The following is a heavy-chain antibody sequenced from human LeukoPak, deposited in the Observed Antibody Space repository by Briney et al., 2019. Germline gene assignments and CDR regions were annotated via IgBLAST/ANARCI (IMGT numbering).Heavy chain of an antibody. V-gene: IGHV3-20*04. CDR3: ARASHYDSSGYYFGY. D-gene: IGHD3-22*01. J-gene: IGHJ4*02. CDR1: GFTFYDYG. Sequence: GGSLRLSCAASGFTFYDYGMSWVRQAPGKGLDWVSVINWNGDSTGYADSVKGRFTISRDKAKNSLYLQMNSLRAEDTALYYCARASHYDSSGYYFGYWGQGTLVTVSS. CDR2: INWNGDST.